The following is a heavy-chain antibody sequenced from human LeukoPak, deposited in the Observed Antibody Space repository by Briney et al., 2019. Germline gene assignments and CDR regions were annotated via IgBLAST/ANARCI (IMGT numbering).Heavy chain of an antibody. Sequence: SSETLSLTCAVYGGSFSGYYWSWIRQPPGKGLEWIGEINHSGSTNYNPSLKSRVTISVDTSKNQFSLKLSSVTAADTAVYYCARDKIPVGGGNYAQHWGQGTLVTVSS. J-gene: IGHJ1*01. CDR3: ARDKIPVGGGNYAQH. CDR1: GGSFSGYY. D-gene: IGHD4-23*01. CDR2: INHSGST. V-gene: IGHV4-34*01.